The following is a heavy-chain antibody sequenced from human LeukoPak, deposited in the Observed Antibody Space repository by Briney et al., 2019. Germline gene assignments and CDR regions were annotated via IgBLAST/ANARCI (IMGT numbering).Heavy chain of an antibody. V-gene: IGHV3-30*02. J-gene: IGHJ4*02. CDR2: IRSDGSNK. Sequence: GGSLRLSCAGSGFSFSSYGMHWVRQAPGKGLEWMAFIRSDGSNKYYADSVKGRFTVSRDNSKNTLYLQMNSLRAEDTAVYYCVRGAYSSSWLNFDYWGQGTLVTVSS. CDR3: VRGAYSSSWLNFDY. CDR1: GFSFSSYG. D-gene: IGHD6-13*01.